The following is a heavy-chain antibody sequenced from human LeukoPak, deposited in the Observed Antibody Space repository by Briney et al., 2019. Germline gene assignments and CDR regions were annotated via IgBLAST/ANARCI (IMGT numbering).Heavy chain of an antibody. CDR1: GFTFSSYA. Sequence: GGSLRLSCAASGFTFSSYAMSWVRRAPREGREWVSSISGSGGSTYYADSVKGRFTIHRDNSKNTLYLQMNSLRAEDTAVYYCAVYSYGYDYWGQGTLVSVSS. CDR3: AVYSYGYDY. CDR2: ISGSGGST. J-gene: IGHJ4*02. V-gene: IGHV3-23*01. D-gene: IGHD5-18*01.